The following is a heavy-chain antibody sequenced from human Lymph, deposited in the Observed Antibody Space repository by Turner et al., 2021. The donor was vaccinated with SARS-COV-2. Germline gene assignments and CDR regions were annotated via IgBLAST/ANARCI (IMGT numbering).Heavy chain of an antibody. V-gene: IGHV5-51*01. Sequence: EVQLVQSGAEVKEPGESLKISCKGSGYSFTNYWIGWVRQMPGKGLEWMGIIYPGDSDTRYSPSFQGQVTISADKSISTAYLQWSSLKASYTAMYYCARREWVWSLGHIDYWCQGTLVTVSS. CDR3: ARREWVWSLGHIDY. J-gene: IGHJ4*02. D-gene: IGHD3-3*01. CDR1: GYSFTNYW. CDR2: IYPGDSDT.